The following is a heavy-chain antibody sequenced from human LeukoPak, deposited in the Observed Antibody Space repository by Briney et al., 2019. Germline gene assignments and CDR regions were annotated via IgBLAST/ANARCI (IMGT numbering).Heavy chain of an antibody. Sequence: SETLSLTCTVSGGSISSYYWSWIRQPPGKGLEWIGYIYYSGSTNYNPSLKSRVTISVDTSKNQFSLKLSSVTAADTAVYYCARLGQWYGTYYFDYWGQGTLVTVSS. D-gene: IGHD6-19*01. CDR2: IYYSGST. V-gene: IGHV4-59*01. J-gene: IGHJ4*02. CDR1: GGSISSYY. CDR3: ARLGQWYGTYYFDY.